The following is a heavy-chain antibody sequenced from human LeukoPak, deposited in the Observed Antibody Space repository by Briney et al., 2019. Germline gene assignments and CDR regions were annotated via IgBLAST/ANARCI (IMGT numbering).Heavy chain of an antibody. J-gene: IGHJ5*02. CDR3: ARGKGWFDP. V-gene: IGHV3-7*01. CDR1: GFTFSRYW. Sequence: GGSLRLSCAASGFTFSRYWMSWVRQAPGKGLEWVANIKQDGSEKYYVDSVKGRFTISRDNAKNSLYLQMNSLRAEDTAVYYCARGKGWFDPWGQGTLVTVSS. CDR2: IKQDGSEK.